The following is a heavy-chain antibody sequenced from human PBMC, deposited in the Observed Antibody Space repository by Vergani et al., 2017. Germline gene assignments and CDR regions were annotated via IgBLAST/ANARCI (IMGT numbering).Heavy chain of an antibody. D-gene: IGHD1-1*01. CDR3: ARDFLTRVTTLDYYYMGV. V-gene: IGHV3-69-1*01. J-gene: IGHJ6*03. Sequence: EVRLVESGGDLVQPGQSLRLSCAASGFTFSDHYMSWVRQAPGKGLEWISYMSSGDSIYYADSVKGRFTVSRDNTKNTLYLEMNALRAEDTAVYYCARDFLTRVTTLDYYYMGVWGKGTTVTVSS. CDR1: GFTFSDHY. CDR2: MSSGDSI.